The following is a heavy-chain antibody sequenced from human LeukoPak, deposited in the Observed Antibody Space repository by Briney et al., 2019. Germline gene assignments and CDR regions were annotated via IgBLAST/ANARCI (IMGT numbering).Heavy chain of an antibody. CDR1: GDSFGNYY. J-gene: IGHJ5*02. D-gene: IGHD3-3*01. Sequence: AETLSLTCTVSGDSFGNYYWTWIRQPPGKRLEWIAHIFKSGTITYNPSLKSRVTLSVDMSKNQFSLRLTSVTAADTAVYYCAREYDFWTGRDSSKGWLDPWGPGILVAVSS. CDR2: IFKSGTI. V-gene: IGHV4-59*12. CDR3: AREYDFWTGRDSSKGWLDP.